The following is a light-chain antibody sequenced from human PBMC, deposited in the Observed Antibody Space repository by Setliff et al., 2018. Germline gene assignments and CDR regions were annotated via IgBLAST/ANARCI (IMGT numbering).Light chain of an antibody. CDR3: SSYTGSSTPVV. Sequence: QSALTQPASVSGSPGQSITISCTGTSSDVGGYNYVSWYQHHPGKAPKLMIYEVSNRPSGVSNRFSGSKSGNTASLTISGLQAEDEADYYCSSYTGSSTPVVFGGGTK. J-gene: IGLJ2*01. CDR1: SSDVGGYNY. CDR2: EVS. V-gene: IGLV2-14*01.